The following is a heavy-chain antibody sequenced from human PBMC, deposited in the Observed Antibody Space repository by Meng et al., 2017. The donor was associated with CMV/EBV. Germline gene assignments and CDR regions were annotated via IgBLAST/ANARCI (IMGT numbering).Heavy chain of an antibody. V-gene: IGHV4-34*01. CDR3: ARGAHCSSTSCYNI. CDR1: GGSFSGYY. CDR2: INHSGST. D-gene: IGHD2-2*01. Sequence: GSLRLSCAVYGGSFSGYYWGWIRQPPGKGLEWIGEINHSGSTNYNPSLKSRVTISVDTSKNQFSLKLSSVTAADTAVYYCARGAHCSSTSCYNIWGQGTLVTVSS. J-gene: IGHJ4*02.